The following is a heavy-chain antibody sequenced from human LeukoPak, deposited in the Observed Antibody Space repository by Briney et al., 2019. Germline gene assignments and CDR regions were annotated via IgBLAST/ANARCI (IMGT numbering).Heavy chain of an antibody. Sequence: PGGSLRLSCAASGFTFSSYSMNWVRQAPGKGLEWVSYISSSSSTIYYADSVKGRFTISRDNAKNSLYLQMNSLRAEDTAVYYCARDGALWSKNFDYWGQGTLVTVSS. D-gene: IGHD5-18*01. CDR3: ARDGALWSKNFDY. J-gene: IGHJ4*02. CDR1: GFTFSSYS. CDR2: ISSSSSTI. V-gene: IGHV3-48*04.